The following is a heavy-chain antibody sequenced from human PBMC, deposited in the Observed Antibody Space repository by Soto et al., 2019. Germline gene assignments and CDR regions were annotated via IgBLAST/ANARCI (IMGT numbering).Heavy chain of an antibody. CDR1: GFDLTSSR. Sequence: GGSLRLSCVASGFDLTSSRMNGVRQAPGKGLEWVASISGSGKATFYRHSVKGRFAISRDSAGTSLFLRMDSVKVEDTAVYHCARVHLVAGSAFYCAMDVWGPGTAVTVS. D-gene: IGHD6-6*01. V-gene: IGHV3-21*01. J-gene: IGHJ6*02. CDR2: ISGSGKAT. CDR3: ARVHLVAGSAFYCAMDV.